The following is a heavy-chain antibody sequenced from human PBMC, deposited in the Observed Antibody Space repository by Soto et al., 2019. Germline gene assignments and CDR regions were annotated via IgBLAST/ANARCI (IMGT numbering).Heavy chain of an antibody. CDR2: LYDVDGT. V-gene: IGHV3-53*01. J-gene: IGHJ3*02. CDR3: ATWHLREHAYDI. Sequence: DVQLLESGGGLIHPGGPRNPSCAAPGLTVGAKNFLAGVRQAPGKGLEWVSALYDVDGTFYADSVKGRFTTSGDSSRTIVYLQMNSLRPDDTAVYYCATWHLREHAYDIWGQGTAVTVSS. CDR1: GLTVGAKNF. D-gene: IGHD4-17*01.